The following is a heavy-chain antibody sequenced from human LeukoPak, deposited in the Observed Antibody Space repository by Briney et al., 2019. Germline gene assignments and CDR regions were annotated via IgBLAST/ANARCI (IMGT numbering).Heavy chain of an antibody. D-gene: IGHD3-22*01. CDR1: GYTFTSYG. CDR2: INPNSGGT. J-gene: IGHJ4*02. Sequence: GASVKVSCKASGYTFTSYGISWVRQAPGQGLEWMGRINPNSGGTNYAQKFQGRVTMTRDTSISTAYMELSRLRSDDTAVYYCARGTIYYYDSSGYYYFDYWGQGTLVTVSS. CDR3: ARGTIYYYDSSGYYYFDY. V-gene: IGHV1-2*06.